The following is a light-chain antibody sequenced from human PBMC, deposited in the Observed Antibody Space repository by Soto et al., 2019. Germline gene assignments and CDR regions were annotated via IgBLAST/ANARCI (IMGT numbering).Light chain of an antibody. J-gene: IGKJ3*01. CDR1: QSISSY. CDR2: DAS. Sequence: EIVLTQSPATLSLSLGERATLSCRASQSISSYLAWYQHKLGQPPRLLIYDASNRATGIPVRFSGSGSGTDFTLTISSLEPEDFAVYYCQQRSTWPPFSFCPGTKVDIK. V-gene: IGKV3-11*01. CDR3: QQRSTWPPFS.